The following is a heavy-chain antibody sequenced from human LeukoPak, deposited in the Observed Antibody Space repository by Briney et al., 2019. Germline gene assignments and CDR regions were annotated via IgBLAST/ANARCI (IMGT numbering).Heavy chain of an antibody. V-gene: IGHV3-30*18. Sequence: GGSLRLSCAASGFTFSSYGMHWVRQAPGKGLEWVAVISYDGSNKYYADSVKGRFTISRDNSKNTLYLQMNSLRAEDTAVYYCAKDRRWFGELSDYGMDVWGQGTTVTVSS. D-gene: IGHD3-10*01. CDR3: AKDRRWFGELSDYGMDV. J-gene: IGHJ6*02. CDR2: ISYDGSNK. CDR1: GFTFSSYG.